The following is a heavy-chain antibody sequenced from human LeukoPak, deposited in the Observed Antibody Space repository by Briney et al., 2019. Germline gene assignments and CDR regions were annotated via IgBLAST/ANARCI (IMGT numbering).Heavy chain of an antibody. CDR3: SCYIAVAGPELELDY. CDR1: GYTFTSYA. Sequence: GASVKVSCKASGYTFTSYAMHWGRQAPGQGLEWMGWINACNGNTKYSQKFQGRVTITRDTSASTAYMELSSLRSEDTAVYYCSCYIAVAGPELELDYWGQGTLVTVSS. V-gene: IGHV1-3*01. D-gene: IGHD6-19*01. J-gene: IGHJ4*02. CDR2: INACNGNT.